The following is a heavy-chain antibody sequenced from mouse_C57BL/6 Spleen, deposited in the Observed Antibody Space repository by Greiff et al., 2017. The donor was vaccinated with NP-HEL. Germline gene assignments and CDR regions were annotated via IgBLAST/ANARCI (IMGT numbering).Heavy chain of an antibody. Sequence: VQLQQSGPGLVQPSQSLSITCTVSGFSLTSYGVHWVRQSPGKGLEWLGVIWSGGSTDYNAGFISRLSISKDNSKSQVFFKMNSLQADDTAIYYCARVGLRNYAMDYWGQGTSVTVSS. CDR1: GFSLTSYG. J-gene: IGHJ4*01. V-gene: IGHV2-2*01. D-gene: IGHD1-1*01. CDR3: ARVGLRNYAMDY. CDR2: IWSGGST.